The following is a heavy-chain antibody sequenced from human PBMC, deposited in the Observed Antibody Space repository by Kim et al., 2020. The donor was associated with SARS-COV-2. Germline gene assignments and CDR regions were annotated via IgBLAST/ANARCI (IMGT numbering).Heavy chain of an antibody. Sequence: SQTLSLTCAISGDSVSSNITTWNWIRQSPSRGLEWLGRTYYRSKWFNDYAVSVKSRITINPDTSKNQFSLQLNSMTPEDTAVYYCARGNYFDPWGQGTLVTVYS. CDR3: ARGNYFDP. CDR1: GDSVSSNITT. J-gene: IGHJ5*02. CDR2: TYYRSKWFN. V-gene: IGHV6-1*01. D-gene: IGHD1-7*01.